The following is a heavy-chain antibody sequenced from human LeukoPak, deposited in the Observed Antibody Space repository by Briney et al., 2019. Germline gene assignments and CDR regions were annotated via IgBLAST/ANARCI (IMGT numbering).Heavy chain of an antibody. D-gene: IGHD3-3*01. CDR1: GYTFTSYA. J-gene: IGHJ4*02. Sequence: ASVKVSCKASGYTFTSYAMHWVRQAPGQRLEWMGWINAGNGNTKYSQEFQGRVTITRDTSASTAYMELSSLRSEDMAVYYCARGLPSDFFGDLTIDTFDYWGQGTLVTVSS. CDR3: ARGLPSDFFGDLTIDTFDY. CDR2: INAGNGNT. V-gene: IGHV1-3*03.